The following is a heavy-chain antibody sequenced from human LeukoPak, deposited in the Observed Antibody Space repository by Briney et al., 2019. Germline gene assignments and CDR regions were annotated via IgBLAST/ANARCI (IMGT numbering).Heavy chain of an antibody. Sequence: GGSLRLSCAASGFTLSSYWMSWVRQAPGKGLEWVANIKQDGSEKYYVDSVKGRFTISRDNAKNSLYLQMNSLRAEDTAVYYCARAKAGSSWKGSWKKYYYMDVWGKGTTVTVSS. CDR3: ARAKAGSSWKGSWKKYYYMDV. D-gene: IGHD6-13*01. V-gene: IGHV3-7*01. J-gene: IGHJ6*03. CDR2: IKQDGSEK. CDR1: GFTLSSYW.